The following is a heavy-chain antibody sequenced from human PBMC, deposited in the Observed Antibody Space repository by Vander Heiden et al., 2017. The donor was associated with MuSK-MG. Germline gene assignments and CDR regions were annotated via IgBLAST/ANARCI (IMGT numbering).Heavy chain of an antibody. J-gene: IGHJ4*02. Sequence: QVQLVQSGAEVKKPGASVKVSCKASGYTFTSYAMHWVRQAPGQRLEWMGWINAGNGNTKYSQKFQGRVTITRDTSASTAYMELSSLRSEDTAVYYCARDRAYDYIWGSYRFDYWGQGTLVTVSS. CDR1: GYTFTSYA. CDR2: INAGNGNT. V-gene: IGHV1-3*01. D-gene: IGHD3-16*02. CDR3: ARDRAYDYIWGSYRFDY.